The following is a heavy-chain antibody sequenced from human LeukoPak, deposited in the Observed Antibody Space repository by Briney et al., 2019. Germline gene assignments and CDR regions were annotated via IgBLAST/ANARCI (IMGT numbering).Heavy chain of an antibody. Sequence: SETLSLTCTVSGGSISSSSYYWGWIRQPPGKGLEWIGSIYYSGSTYYNPSLKSRVTISVDTSKNQFSPKLSSVTAADTAVYYRWRETDDILTGSDTTLDFWGQGTLVTVSS. CDR1: GGSISSSSYY. CDR3: WRETDDILTGSDTTLDF. CDR2: IYYSGST. V-gene: IGHV4-39*07. D-gene: IGHD3-9*01. J-gene: IGHJ4*02.